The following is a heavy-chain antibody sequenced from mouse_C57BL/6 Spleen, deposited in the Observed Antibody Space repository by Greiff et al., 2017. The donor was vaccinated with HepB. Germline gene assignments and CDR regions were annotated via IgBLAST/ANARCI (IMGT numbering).Heavy chain of an antibody. J-gene: IGHJ2*01. V-gene: IGHV5-12*01. CDR2: ISNGGGST. CDR1: GFTFSDYY. CDR3: ARVYSNYGGYFDY. Sequence: EVQLVESGGGLVQPGGSLKLSCAASGFTFSDYYMYWVRQTPEKRLEWVAYISNGGGSTYYPDTVKGRFTISRDNAQNTLYLQMSRLKAEDTAMYYCARVYSNYGGYFDYWGQGTTLTVSS. D-gene: IGHD2-5*01.